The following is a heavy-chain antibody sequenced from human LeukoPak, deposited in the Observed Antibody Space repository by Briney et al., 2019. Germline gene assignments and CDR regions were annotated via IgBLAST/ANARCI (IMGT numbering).Heavy chain of an antibody. CDR1: GFTFSSRDW. J-gene: IGHJ4*02. D-gene: IGHD3-3*01. CDR2: IKQDGSEK. Sequence: GGSLRLSCVASGFTFSSRDWMTWVRQAPGKGLEWVANIKQDGSEKNYVDSVKGRFTISRDNAKNSVDLQMNSLRVEDTAVYYCAKGRPPSFGNLELWGQGTLVTASS. CDR3: AKGRPPSFGNLEL. V-gene: IGHV3-7*03.